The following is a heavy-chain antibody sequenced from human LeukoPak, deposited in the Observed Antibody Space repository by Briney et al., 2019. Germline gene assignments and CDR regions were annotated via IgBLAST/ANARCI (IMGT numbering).Heavy chain of an antibody. V-gene: IGHV4-61*02. Sequence: TLSLTCTVSGGSISSGSYYWSWIRQPAGKGLEWIGRIYTSGSTNYNPSLKSRVTISVDTSKNQFSLKLSSVTAADTAVYYCARGVGSYYGSGSYNYWGQGTLVTVSS. CDR1: GGSISSGSYY. CDR3: ARGVGSYYGSGSYNY. CDR2: IYTSGST. D-gene: IGHD3-10*01. J-gene: IGHJ4*02.